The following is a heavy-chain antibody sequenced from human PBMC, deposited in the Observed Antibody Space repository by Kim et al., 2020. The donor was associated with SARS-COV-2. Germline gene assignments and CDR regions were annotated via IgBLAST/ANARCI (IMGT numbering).Heavy chain of an antibody. D-gene: IGHD5-18*01. Sequence: ADSVKGLFTISRDNAKNSLYLQMNSLRAEDTAVYYCARETRGYSYGPKDYWGQGTLVTVSS. CDR3: ARETRGYSYGPKDY. V-gene: IGHV3-21*01. J-gene: IGHJ4*02.